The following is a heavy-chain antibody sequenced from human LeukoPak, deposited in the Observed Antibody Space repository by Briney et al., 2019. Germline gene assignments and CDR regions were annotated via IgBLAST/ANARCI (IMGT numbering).Heavy chain of an antibody. Sequence: PSETLSLTCTVSGGSISSYYWSWIRQPPGKGLEWIGYIYYRGSTNYNPSLKSRVTISVDTSKNQSSLKLSSVTAADTAVYYCARGRRRTKIVADYWGQGTLVTVSS. CDR1: GGSISSYY. V-gene: IGHV4-59*12. CDR3: ARGRRRTKIVADY. D-gene: IGHD1-7*01. J-gene: IGHJ4*02. CDR2: IYYRGST.